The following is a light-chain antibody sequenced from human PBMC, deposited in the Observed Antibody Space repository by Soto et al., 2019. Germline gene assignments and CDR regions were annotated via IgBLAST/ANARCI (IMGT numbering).Light chain of an antibody. CDR1: SSDVGGYSY. CDR2: EVS. Sequence: QSVLTQPASVSGSPGQSITISCTGTSSDVGGYSYVSWYQQHPGKAPKLMIYEVSNRPSGVSNRFSGSKSGNTASLTISGLQPEDEADYYCSSYTSSSTLCVFGAGTNLTVL. J-gene: IGLJ1*01. V-gene: IGLV2-14*01. CDR3: SSYTSSSTLCV.